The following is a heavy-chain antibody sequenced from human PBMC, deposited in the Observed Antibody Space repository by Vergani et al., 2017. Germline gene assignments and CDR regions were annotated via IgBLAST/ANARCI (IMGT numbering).Heavy chain of an antibody. J-gene: IGHJ6*02. CDR1: GFTFSSYA. CDR3: AKGVYCSSTSCYEGRGYYYGMGV. Sequence: EVHLLESGGGLVQPGGSLRLSCAASGFTFSSYAMSWVRQVPGKGLEWVSGISGSGGNTYYANSVKGRFTISRDNSKNTLYLQMNSLRADDTAVYYCAKGVYCSSTSCYEGRGYYYGMGVWGQXP. CDR2: ISGSGGNT. D-gene: IGHD2-2*01. V-gene: IGHV3-23*01.